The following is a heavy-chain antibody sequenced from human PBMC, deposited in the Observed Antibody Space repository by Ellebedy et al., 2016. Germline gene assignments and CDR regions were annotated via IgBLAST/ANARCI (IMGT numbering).Heavy chain of an antibody. CDR2: ISWNSVAI. CDR1: GFTFDDYA. CDR3: AKGTMDYLHH. J-gene: IGHJ4*02. Sequence: GGSLRLSXTTSGFTFDDYALHWVRQAPGKGLEWVSGISWNSVAIGYADSVKGRFTISRDKAKNSLYLQMNSLRVEDTALYYCAKGTMDYLHHWGQGTLVTVSS. V-gene: IGHV3-9*01. D-gene: IGHD4/OR15-4a*01.